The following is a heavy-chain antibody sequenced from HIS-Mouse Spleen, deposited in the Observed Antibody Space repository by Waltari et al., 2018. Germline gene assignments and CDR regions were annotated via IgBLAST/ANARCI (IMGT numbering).Heavy chain of an antibody. J-gene: IGHJ4*02. D-gene: IGHD6-19*01. CDR3: ARWAVSSGWYFDY. CDR2: TYYRSKWYN. Sequence: QVQLQQSGPGLVKPSPTLSLTCAISGDSVSSTPAAWNWIRQSPSRGIEWLGRTYYRSKWYNDYAVSVKSRITINPDTSKNQFSLQLNSVTPEDTAVYYCARWAVSSGWYFDYWGQGTLVTVSS. V-gene: IGHV6-1*01. CDR1: GDSVSSTPAA.